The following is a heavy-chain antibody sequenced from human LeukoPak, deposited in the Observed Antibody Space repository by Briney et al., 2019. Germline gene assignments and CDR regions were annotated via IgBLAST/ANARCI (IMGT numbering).Heavy chain of an antibody. V-gene: IGHV4-39*01. J-gene: IGHJ4*02. CDR2: MYYSGST. D-gene: IGHD3/OR15-3a*01. CDR1: GGSISSDSFY. Sequence: SGTLSLTCSVSGGSISSDSFYWGWIRQPPGKGLEWIGSMYYSGSTYYNPSLKSRVTISVDTSKNQFSLKLSSATAADTAVYYCARWTKNYFDYWGQGTLVTVSS. CDR3: ARWTKNYFDY.